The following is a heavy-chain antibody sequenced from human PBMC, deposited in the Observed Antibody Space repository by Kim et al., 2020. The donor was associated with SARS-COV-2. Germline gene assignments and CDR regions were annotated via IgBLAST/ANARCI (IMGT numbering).Heavy chain of an antibody. V-gene: IGHV4-61*01. CDR2: IYYSGST. J-gene: IGHJ5*02. CDR3: AREGGSIDP. Sequence: SETLSLTCTVSGGSVSRGSYYWSWIRQPPGKGLEWIGYIYYSGSTNYNPSLKSRVTISVDTSKNQFSLKLSSVTAADTAVYYCAREGGSIDPWGQGTLVTVSS. CDR1: GGSVSRGSYY.